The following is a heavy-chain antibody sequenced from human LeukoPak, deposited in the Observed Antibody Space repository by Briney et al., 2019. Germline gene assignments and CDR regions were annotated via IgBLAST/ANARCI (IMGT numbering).Heavy chain of an antibody. CDR1: GFTFSSYG. J-gene: IGHJ4*02. CDR3: CKGNPIGEGSGLGPGQ. D-gene: IGHD1-14*01. Sequence: GGSLRLSCAASGFTFSSYGMHWVRQAPGKGLEWVAVISYDGSNKYYADSVKGRFTISRDNSKNTLYLHMNSLRVEDTGVYYCCKGNPIGEGSGLGPGQWGQGTPVTVSS. CDR2: ISYDGSNK. V-gene: IGHV3-30*18.